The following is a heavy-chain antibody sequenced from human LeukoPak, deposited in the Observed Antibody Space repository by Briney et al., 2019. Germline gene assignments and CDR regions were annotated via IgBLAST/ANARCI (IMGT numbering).Heavy chain of an antibody. CDR2: ISGSGAST. CDR1: GFTFSNYA. J-gene: IGHJ4*02. D-gene: IGHD3-22*01. CDR3: AKVTGYDSSGFLDY. V-gene: IGHV3-23*01. Sequence: GGSLRLSCAASGFTFSNYAMSWVRQAPGKGLEWVSTISGSGASTYYADSVKGRFTISRDNSKNALYLQMNSLRAEDTAVYYCAKVTGYDSSGFLDYWGQGTLVTVSS.